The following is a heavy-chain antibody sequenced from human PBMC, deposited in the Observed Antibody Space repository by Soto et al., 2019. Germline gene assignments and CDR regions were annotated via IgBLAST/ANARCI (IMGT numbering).Heavy chain of an antibody. Sequence: ASVKVSCKASGYTFTSYDINWVRQATGQGLEWMGWMNPKRGNQGYAQKFQGRVPMTRNTSISTAYMELSSLRSEDTAVYYCARLRIVVVPAAIQSIGAFDIWGQGTMVTVSS. CDR3: ARLRIVVVPAAIQSIGAFDI. J-gene: IGHJ3*02. CDR2: MNPKRGNQ. V-gene: IGHV1-8*01. D-gene: IGHD2-2*01. CDR1: GYTFTSYD.